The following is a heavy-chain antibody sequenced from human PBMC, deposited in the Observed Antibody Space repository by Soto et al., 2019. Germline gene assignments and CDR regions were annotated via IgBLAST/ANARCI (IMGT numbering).Heavy chain of an antibody. D-gene: IGHD3-10*01. J-gene: IGHJ6*02. CDR2: ISYDGSNK. CDR1: GFTFSSYA. V-gene: IGHV3-30-3*01. Sequence: GGSLRLSCAASGFTFSSYAMHWVRQAPGKGLEWVAVISYDGSNKYYADSVKGRFTISRDNSKNTLYLQMNSLRAEDTAVYYCARDGEFPLYYYYGMDVWGQGTTVTVSS. CDR3: ARDGEFPLYYYYGMDV.